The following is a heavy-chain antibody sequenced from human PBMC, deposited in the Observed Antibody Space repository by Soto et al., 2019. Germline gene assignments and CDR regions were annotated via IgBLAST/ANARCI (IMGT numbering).Heavy chain of an antibody. CDR1: GFTFSSYA. CDR3: GRCTSTSYHLGSDY. CDR2: ISHDGINK. J-gene: IGHJ4*02. D-gene: IGHD2-2*01. Sequence: QVLLVDSGGGVVQPGRSLRLSCAASGFTFSSYAMNWVRQAPGKGLEWVALISHDGINKYYADSVRGRFTISRDSSTNTLYLQMNSLRAADTAVYYCGRCTSTSYHLGSDYWGQGTLVTVSS. V-gene: IGHV3-30-3*01.